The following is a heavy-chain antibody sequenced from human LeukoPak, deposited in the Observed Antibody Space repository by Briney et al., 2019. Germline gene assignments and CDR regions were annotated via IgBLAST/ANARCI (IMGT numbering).Heavy chain of an antibody. D-gene: IGHD6-19*01. CDR2: INPSGGST. Sequence: ASVKVSCKASGYTFTSYYTHWVRQAPGQGLEWMGIINPSGGSTSYAQKFQGRVTMTRDTSTSTVYMELSSLRSEDTAVYYCARARGGNSIAVAVVGGPFDPWGQGTLVTVSS. CDR1: GYTFTSYY. J-gene: IGHJ5*02. CDR3: ARARGGNSIAVAVVGGPFDP. V-gene: IGHV1-46*01.